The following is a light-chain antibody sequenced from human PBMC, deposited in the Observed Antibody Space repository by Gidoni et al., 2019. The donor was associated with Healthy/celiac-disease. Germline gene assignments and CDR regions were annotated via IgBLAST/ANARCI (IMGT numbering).Light chain of an antibody. CDR1: SSDVGGYNY. CDR2: EVS. J-gene: IGLJ3*02. CDR3: SSYAGSNNVEV. V-gene: IGLV2-8*01. Sequence: QSALTQPPSASGSPGQSVTISCTGTSSDVGGYNYVSWYQQHPGKAPKLMIYEVSKRPSGVPDRFSGSKSGNMASLTVSGRQAEEEADYYCSSYAGSNNVEVFGGGTKLTVL.